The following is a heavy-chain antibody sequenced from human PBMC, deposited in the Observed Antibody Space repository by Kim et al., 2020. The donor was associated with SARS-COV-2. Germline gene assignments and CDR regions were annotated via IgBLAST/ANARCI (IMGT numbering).Heavy chain of an antibody. V-gene: IGHV1-3*01. Sequence: ASVKVSCKTSGYIFTTYSIHWVRQAPGQGLEWMGYINPDNGAATYSQNFQGRVAITRDTSASTAYMDLSGLRSEDTAVYYCAGGSGNSQAYLIDHWGQGTLVTVSS. J-gene: IGHJ4*02. CDR1: GYIFTTYS. CDR3: AGGSGNSQAYLIDH. CDR2: INPDNGAA. D-gene: IGHD3-16*01.